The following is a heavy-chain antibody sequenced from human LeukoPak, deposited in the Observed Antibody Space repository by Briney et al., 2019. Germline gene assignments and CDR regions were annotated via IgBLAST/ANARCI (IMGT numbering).Heavy chain of an antibody. D-gene: IGHD2-15*01. Sequence: PSETLSLTCTVSGGSISSYYWSWIRQPPGKGLEWIGYIYYGGSTNYNPSLKSRVTISVDTSKNQFSLKLSSVTTADTAVYYCARVVVAATNWFDPWGQGTLVTVSS. CDR3: ARVVVAATNWFDP. V-gene: IGHV4-59*01. CDR1: GGSISSYY. CDR2: IYYGGST. J-gene: IGHJ5*02.